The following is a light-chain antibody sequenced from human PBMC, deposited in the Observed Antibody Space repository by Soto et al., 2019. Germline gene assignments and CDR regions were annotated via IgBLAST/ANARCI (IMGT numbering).Light chain of an antibody. Sequence: SALTQPRSVSGSPGQSVAISCTGTTSDVGGYDYVSWHQQHPGKAPELIIFDVSKRPSGVPDRFSGSKSGNTASLTITGLQAEDEADYFCCSYAGDFYVFGSGTKVTVL. CDR3: CSYAGDFYV. CDR2: DVS. V-gene: IGLV2-11*01. CDR1: TSDVGGYDY. J-gene: IGLJ1*01.